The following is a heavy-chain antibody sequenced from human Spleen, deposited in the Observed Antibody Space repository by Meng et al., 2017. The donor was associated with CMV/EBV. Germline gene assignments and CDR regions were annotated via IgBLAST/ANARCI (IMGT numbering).Heavy chain of an antibody. J-gene: IGHJ4*02. CDR1: GFTFSGYE. D-gene: IGHD6-19*01. Sequence: GESLKISCVVSGFTFSGYEMNWVRLAPGKGLEWVSYISSSGNIKYYADSVKGRFTISRDNARNSLYLQMNSLRVEDTAVYYCANQQWLVSGLDYWGQGTLVTVSS. CDR2: ISSSGNIK. CDR3: ANQQWLVSGLDY. V-gene: IGHV3-48*03.